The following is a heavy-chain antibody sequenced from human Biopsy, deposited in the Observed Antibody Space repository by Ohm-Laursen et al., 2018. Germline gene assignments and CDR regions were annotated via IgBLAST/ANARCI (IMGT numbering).Heavy chain of an antibody. V-gene: IGHV4-59*01. CDR3: ARDRGYYSDRTVPGYFDL. J-gene: IGHJ2*01. Sequence: GTLSLTCTVSGDSISSYYWTWIRQPPGKGLEWIGYVYYTGSTDYNPSPQSRVTISVDTSKNHFSLRLRSVTPADTAIYYCARDRGYYSDRTVPGYFDLWGRGTLVTVSS. CDR2: VYYTGST. CDR1: GDSISSYY. D-gene: IGHD3-22*01.